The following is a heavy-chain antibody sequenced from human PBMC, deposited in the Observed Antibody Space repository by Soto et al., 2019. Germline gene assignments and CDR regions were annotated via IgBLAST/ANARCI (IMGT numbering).Heavy chain of an antibody. J-gene: IGHJ6*02. V-gene: IGHV3-33*01. Sequence: VQLVESGGGVVQPGRSLRLSCAASGFTFSSYGMHWVRQAPGKGLEWVAVIWYDGSNKYYADSVKGRFTISRDNSKNTLYLQMNSLRAEDTAVYYCARGSSSYDFWSGYYPYYGMDVWGQGTTVTVSS. D-gene: IGHD3-3*01. CDR1: GFTFSSYG. CDR2: IWYDGSNK. CDR3: ARGSSSYDFWSGYYPYYGMDV.